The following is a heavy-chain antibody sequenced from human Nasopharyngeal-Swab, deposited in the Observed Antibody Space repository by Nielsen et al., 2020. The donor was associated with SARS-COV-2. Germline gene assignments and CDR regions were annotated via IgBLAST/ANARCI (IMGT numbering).Heavy chain of an antibody. CDR3: AKAGTFLEWLLSDY. Sequence: GESLKISCAVSGFTFSSYAMNWVRQAPGKGLEWVAVIANDGRYKHYADSVKGRFTISRENSKNTLYLQMNSLRAKDTAVYYCAKAGTFLEWLLSDYWGQGTLVTVSS. CDR2: IANDGRYK. J-gene: IGHJ4*02. D-gene: IGHD3-3*02. CDR1: GFTFSSYA. V-gene: IGHV3-30*04.